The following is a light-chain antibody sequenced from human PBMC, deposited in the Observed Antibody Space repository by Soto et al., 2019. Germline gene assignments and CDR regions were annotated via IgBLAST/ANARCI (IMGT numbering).Light chain of an antibody. Sequence: DIQVTQSPPSLSTSVVNRVTITCRASQFIDDFLNWFQQRPGKAPKLLIYAASSLQSGVPSRFSGSGSGTDFTLTISSLQPEDFATYYCQQSYSTLLTFGPGTKVDIK. V-gene: IGKV1-39*01. CDR1: QFIDDF. J-gene: IGKJ3*01. CDR2: AAS. CDR3: QQSYSTLLT.